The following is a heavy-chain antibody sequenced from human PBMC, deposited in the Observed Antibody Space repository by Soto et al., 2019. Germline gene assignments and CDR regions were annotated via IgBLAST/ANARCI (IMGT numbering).Heavy chain of an antibody. J-gene: IGHJ4*02. CDR2: ISHDGSSM. CDR1: GIFFSSYG. CDR3: MTTGSADHSDY. D-gene: IGHD4-17*01. Sequence: AGSLRLSCAVSGIFFSSYGMHWVRQAPGKGLEWVALISHDGSSMFYGDSVRGRFTISRDNSRDMVFLQMSGLRPEDTALYYCMTTGSADHSDYWGQGTLVTVSS. V-gene: IGHV3-30*03.